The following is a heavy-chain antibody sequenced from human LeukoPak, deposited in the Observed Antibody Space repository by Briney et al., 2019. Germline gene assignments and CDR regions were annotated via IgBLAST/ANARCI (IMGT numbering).Heavy chain of an antibody. CDR1: GFTFRNYA. D-gene: IGHD3-3*01. J-gene: IGHJ4*02. CDR2: ISYDGIEK. V-gene: IGHV3-30-3*01. CDR3: AREPFWSGYYSNLHFDY. Sequence: GGSLRLSRVASGFTFRNYAMHWVRQAPGRGLEWVAVISYDGIEKYYADSVKGRFTISRDDSKNTLYLQMNSLRAEDTAVYYCAREPFWSGYYSNLHFDYWGQGTLVTVSS.